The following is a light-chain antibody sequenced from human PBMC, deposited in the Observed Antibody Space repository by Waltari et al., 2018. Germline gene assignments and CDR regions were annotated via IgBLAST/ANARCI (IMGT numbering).Light chain of an antibody. J-gene: IGLJ3*02. V-gene: IGLV2-23*01. CDR3: CSYAGSYTWV. Sequence: QSALTQPASVSGSPGQSITISCTGTSSDVGSYNLVSWYQQYPGKAPKVMIYDDNRRPSGVSDRFSGSKSGNMASLTISGVQAEDEADYYCCSYAGSYTWVFGGGTKLTVL. CDR2: DDN. CDR1: SSDVGSYNL.